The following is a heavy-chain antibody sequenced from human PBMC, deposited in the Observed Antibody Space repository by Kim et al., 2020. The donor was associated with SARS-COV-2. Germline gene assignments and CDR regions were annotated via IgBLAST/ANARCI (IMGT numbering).Heavy chain of an antibody. D-gene: IGHD6-13*01. CDR3: ARLPTRIAASRRRPGGCAFDI. J-gene: IGHJ3*02. CDR1: GYSFTSYW. V-gene: IGHV5-51*01. CDR2: IYPGDSDT. Sequence: GESLKISCKGSGYSFTSYWIGWVRQMPGKGLEWMGIIYPGDSDTRYSPSFQGQVTIPADKSISTAYLQWSSLKASDTAMYYCARLPTRIAASRRRPGGCAFDIWGQGTMVTVSS.